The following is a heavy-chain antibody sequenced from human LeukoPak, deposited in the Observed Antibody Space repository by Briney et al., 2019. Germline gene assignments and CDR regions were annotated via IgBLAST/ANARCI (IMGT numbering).Heavy chain of an antibody. CDR3: ARQALNYYDSSGYPDY. D-gene: IGHD3-22*01. Sequence: ASVKVSCKASGYTFTSYGISWVRQAPGQGLEWMGWISAYNGNTNYAQELQGRVTMTTDTSTSTAYMELRSLRSDDTAVYYCARQALNYYDSSGYPDYWGQGTLVTVSS. J-gene: IGHJ4*02. CDR2: ISAYNGNT. CDR1: GYTFTSYG. V-gene: IGHV1-18*01.